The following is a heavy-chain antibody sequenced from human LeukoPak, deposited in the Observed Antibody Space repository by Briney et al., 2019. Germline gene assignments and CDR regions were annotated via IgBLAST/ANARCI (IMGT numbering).Heavy chain of an antibody. CDR1: GYTFTNYG. CDR2: ISAYNGNT. CDR3: ARSRGYSGAPDAFDI. Sequence: GASVKVSCKASGYTFTNYGISWVRQAPGQGLEWMGWISAYNGNTNYAQKLQGRVTMTTDTSTSTAYMELRSLRSDDTAVYYCARSRGYSGAPDAFDIWGQGTMVTVSS. D-gene: IGHD5-12*01. J-gene: IGHJ3*02. V-gene: IGHV1-18*01.